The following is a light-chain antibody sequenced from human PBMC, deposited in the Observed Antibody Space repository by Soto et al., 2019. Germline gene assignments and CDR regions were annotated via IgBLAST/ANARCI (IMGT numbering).Light chain of an antibody. CDR3: SSYTSSSLCV. CDR1: SSDVGGYNY. CDR2: DVS. J-gene: IGLJ1*01. Sequence: QSVLTQPASVSGSPGQSITISCTGTSSDVGGYNYVSWYQQHPGKAPKLMIYDVSNRPSGVSNRFSGSKSGNTASLTISGLQAEYEVDYYCSSYTSSSLCVFGTGTKVPS. V-gene: IGLV2-14*01.